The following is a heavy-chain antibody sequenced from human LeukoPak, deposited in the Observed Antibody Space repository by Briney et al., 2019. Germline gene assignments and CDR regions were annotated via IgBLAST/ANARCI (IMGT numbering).Heavy chain of an antibody. CDR2: INHSGST. CDR1: GGSFSGYY. Sequence: SETLSLTCAVYGGSFSGYYWSWIRQPPGKGLEWIGEINHSGSTNYNPSLKSRVTISVDTSKNQFSLKLSSVTAADTAVYYCARLRLGYCSSTSCHLVSGYYGMDVWGKGTTVTVSS. CDR3: ARLRLGYCSSTSCHLVSGYYGMDV. V-gene: IGHV4-34*01. J-gene: IGHJ6*04. D-gene: IGHD2-2*01.